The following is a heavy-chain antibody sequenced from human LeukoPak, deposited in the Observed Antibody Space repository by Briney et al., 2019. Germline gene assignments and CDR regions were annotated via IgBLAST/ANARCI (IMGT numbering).Heavy chain of an antibody. D-gene: IGHD2-8*02. Sequence: PGGSLRLSCTISGYFFPNAWLNWVRQAPGRGLEWVGRIKSNQDGGITDYAAPVQDRFTISRDDSENTMYLQMNNLKTEDTAVYYCTTDRTWCTYNWGQGTLVTVSS. CDR1: GYFFPNAW. CDR3: TTDRTWCTYN. J-gene: IGHJ4*02. V-gene: IGHV3-15*01. CDR2: IKSNQDGGIT.